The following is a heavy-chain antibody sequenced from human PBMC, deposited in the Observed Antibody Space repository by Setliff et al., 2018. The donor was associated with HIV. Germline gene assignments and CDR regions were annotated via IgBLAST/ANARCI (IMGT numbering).Heavy chain of an antibody. CDR3: ATIVESSGYHGGNYFDF. D-gene: IGHD3-22*01. CDR1: GFIFRSYG. Sequence: PGGSLRLSCAASGFIFRSYGMHWVRQAPGKGLEWVAFIRYDGSNKYYADSVKGRFTISRDNSENTLYLQMNSLRAEDTAVYYCATIVESSGYHGGNYFDFWGRGSLVTVSS. CDR2: IRYDGSNK. V-gene: IGHV3-30*02. J-gene: IGHJ4*02.